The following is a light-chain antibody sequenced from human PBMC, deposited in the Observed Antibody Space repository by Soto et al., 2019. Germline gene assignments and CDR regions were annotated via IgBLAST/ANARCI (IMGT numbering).Light chain of an antibody. V-gene: IGKV3-20*01. CDR2: GAS. J-gene: IGKJ1*01. CDR1: QSISSTY. CDR3: QQYGDSLP. Sequence: DIVLTQSPGTLSLSPGERATLSCRASQSISSTYLAWYQQKLGQAPRLLIYGASTRATGIPDRFSGSGSGTDFTLTISSLEPEDFAVYYCQQYGDSLPFGQGTKVEIK.